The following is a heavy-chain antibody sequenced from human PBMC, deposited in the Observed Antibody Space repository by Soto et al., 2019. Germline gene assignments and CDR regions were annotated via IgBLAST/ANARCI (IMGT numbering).Heavy chain of an antibody. CDR1: GGSISSYY. J-gene: IGHJ5*02. CDR3: ARDITTRENWFDP. V-gene: IGHV4-59*01. CDR2: IYYSGST. Sequence: SETLSLTCTVSGGSISSYYWSWIRQPPGKGLEWIGYIYYSGSTNYNPSLKSRVTISVDTSKNQFSLKLSSVTAADTAVYYCARDITTRENWFDPWGQGTLVTVSS. D-gene: IGHD3-22*01.